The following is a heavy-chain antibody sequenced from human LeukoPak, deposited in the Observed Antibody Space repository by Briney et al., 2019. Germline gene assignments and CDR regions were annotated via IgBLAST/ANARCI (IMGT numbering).Heavy chain of an antibody. V-gene: IGHV3-20*04. CDR1: GFTFDDYG. D-gene: IGHD6-13*01. CDR2: INWNGGST. J-gene: IGHJ4*02. Sequence: GGSLRLSCAASGFTFDDYGMSWVRQAPGKGLEWVSAINWNGGSTGYAGSVKGRFTISRDNAKNSLYLQMNSLRAEDTALYYCARGTTLAAAGTPFDYWGQGTLVTVSS. CDR3: ARGTTLAAAGTPFDY.